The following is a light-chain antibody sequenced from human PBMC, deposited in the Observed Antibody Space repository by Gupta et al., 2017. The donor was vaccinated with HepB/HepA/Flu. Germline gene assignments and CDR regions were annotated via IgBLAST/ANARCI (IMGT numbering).Light chain of an antibody. CDR3: SSYAGGNNWV. CDR2: EVT. Sequence: QSALTQPPSASGSPGPSVTISCTGTSSDVGDYKFVSWYQQHPGKAPKLIIYEVTERPSGVPDRFSGSKSGNTASLTVSGLQAEDEADYYCSSYAGGNNWVFGGGTKLTVL. CDR1: SSDVGDYKF. V-gene: IGLV2-8*01. J-gene: IGLJ3*02.